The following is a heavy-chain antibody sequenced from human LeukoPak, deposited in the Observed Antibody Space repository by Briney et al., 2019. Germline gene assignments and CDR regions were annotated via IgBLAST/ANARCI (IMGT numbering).Heavy chain of an antibody. CDR2: ISSDGSST. Sequence: PGGSLRLSCVASGFTFSSYWMHWAGQAPGKGLVWVSRISSDGSSTSYADSVKGRFTISRDNAKNTLYLQMNSLRAEDTAVYYCTRGDFFDYWGQGTLVTVSS. V-gene: IGHV3-74*01. CDR3: TRGDFFDY. J-gene: IGHJ4*02. CDR1: GFTFSSYW.